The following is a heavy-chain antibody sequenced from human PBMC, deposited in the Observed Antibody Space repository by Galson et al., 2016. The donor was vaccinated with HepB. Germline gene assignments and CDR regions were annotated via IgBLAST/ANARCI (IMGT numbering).Heavy chain of an antibody. J-gene: IGHJ4*02. Sequence: SLRLSCAASGFTFRNYWMHWVRQAPGKGLVWVARIDGVGGSITYAGSVKGRLTIYRDNAKNTLYLEMNSLRVKDTAVYYCARGSQGFYWGQGTLVTVSS. CDR2: IDGVGGSI. V-gene: IGHV3-74*01. CDR1: GFTFRNYW. CDR3: ARGSQGFY.